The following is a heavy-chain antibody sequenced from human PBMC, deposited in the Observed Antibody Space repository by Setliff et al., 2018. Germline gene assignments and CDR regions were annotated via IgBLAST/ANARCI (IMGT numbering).Heavy chain of an antibody. CDR2: IYYRGDT. CDR3: ARGRNIAARLLDS. Sequence: ETLSLTCTVSGGSISSGVYYWAWIRQPPGKGLEWIGRIYYRGDTNYNPSLKSRVTISIDTSKDQFSLKLISMTAADTAVYYCARGRNIAARLLDSWGQGTLVTVSS. V-gene: IGHV4-39*07. CDR1: GGSISSGVYY. J-gene: IGHJ4*02. D-gene: IGHD6-6*01.